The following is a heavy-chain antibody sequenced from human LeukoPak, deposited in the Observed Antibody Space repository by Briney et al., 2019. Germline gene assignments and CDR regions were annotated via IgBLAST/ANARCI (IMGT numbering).Heavy chain of an antibody. CDR2: IYYSGST. D-gene: IGHD3/OR15-3a*01. CDR3: AKDRGLYYYYMDV. V-gene: IGHV4-59*01. J-gene: IGHJ6*03. CDR1: GGSISSYY. Sequence: SETLSLTCTVSGGSISSYYWSWIRQPPGKGLEWIGYIYYSGSTNYNPSLKSRVTISVDTSKNQFSLKLSSVTAADTAVYYCAKDRGLYYYYMDVWGKGTTVTVSS.